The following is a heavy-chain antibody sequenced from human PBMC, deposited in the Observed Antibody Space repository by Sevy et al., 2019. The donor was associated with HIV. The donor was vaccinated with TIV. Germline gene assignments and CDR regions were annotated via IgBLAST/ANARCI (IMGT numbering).Heavy chain of an antibody. CDR2: ISYDGSNK. D-gene: IGHD6-13*01. CDR3: ARGGSSSFFDY. J-gene: IGHJ4*02. Sequence: GGSLRLSCAASGFTFSSYAMHWVRQAPGKGLEWVAVISYDGSNKYYADSVKGRFTISRDNPKNTLYLQMNSLRAEDTAVYYCARGGSSSFFDYWGQGTLVTVSS. V-gene: IGHV3-30*04. CDR1: GFTFSSYA.